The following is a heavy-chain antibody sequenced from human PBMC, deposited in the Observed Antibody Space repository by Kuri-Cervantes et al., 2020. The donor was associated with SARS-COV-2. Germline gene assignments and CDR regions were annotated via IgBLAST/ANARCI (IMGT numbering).Heavy chain of an antibody. J-gene: IGHJ4*02. CDR3: TKDDFWSGYSDY. D-gene: IGHD3-3*01. Sequence: GESLKISCTASGFTFGDYAMSWVRQAPGKGLEWVGFIRSKAYGGTTEYAASVKGRFTISRDDSKSIAYLQMNSLKTEDTAVYYCTKDDFWSGYSDYWGQGTLVTSPQ. V-gene: IGHV3-49*04. CDR1: GFTFGDYA. CDR2: IRSKAYGGTT.